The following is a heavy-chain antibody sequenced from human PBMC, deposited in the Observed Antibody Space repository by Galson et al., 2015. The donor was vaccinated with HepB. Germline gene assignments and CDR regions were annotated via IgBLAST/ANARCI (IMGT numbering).Heavy chain of an antibody. Sequence: ETLSLTCTVSGGSISSYHWSWIRQPPGKGLEWIGYIYYSGSTTYNPSLKSRVTISVDTSKNQFSLKLSSVTAADTAVYYCARIKYYYDSSGYYPLFDYWGQGTLVTVSS. V-gene: IGHV4-59*01. CDR2: IYYSGST. CDR3: ARIKYYYDSSGYYPLFDY. J-gene: IGHJ4*02. D-gene: IGHD3-22*01. CDR1: GGSISSYH.